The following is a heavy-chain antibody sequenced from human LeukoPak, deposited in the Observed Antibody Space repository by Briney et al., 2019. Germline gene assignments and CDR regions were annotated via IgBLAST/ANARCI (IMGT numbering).Heavy chain of an antibody. CDR1: GFIFSDYA. CDR3: VKVHYDFWRGILGDFDY. V-gene: IGHV3-64D*09. Sequence: PGGSLRLSCSASGFIFSDYAMHWVRQAPGKGLEHVSAISSNGGSPYYADSVKGRFTTSRDNSKNTLYLQMSSLRAEDTAVYYCVKVHYDFWRGILGDFDYWGQGTLVTVSS. CDR2: ISSNGGSP. D-gene: IGHD3-3*01. J-gene: IGHJ4*02.